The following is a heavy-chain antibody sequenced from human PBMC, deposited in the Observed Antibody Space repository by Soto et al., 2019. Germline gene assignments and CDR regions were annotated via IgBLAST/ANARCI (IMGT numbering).Heavy chain of an antibody. CDR1: GFTVSSNY. CDR3: ARERIPTGMDV. CDR2: ISSGGRT. V-gene: IGHV3-66*01. J-gene: IGHJ6*02. Sequence: EVQLVESGGGLVQPGGSLRLSCAASGFTVSSNYMSWVRQAPGKGLEWVSVISSGGRTDYADSVKGIFTISSDNSKITLYLHMTSLRAEDTSVYYCARERIPTGMDVWGQGTTVTFSS.